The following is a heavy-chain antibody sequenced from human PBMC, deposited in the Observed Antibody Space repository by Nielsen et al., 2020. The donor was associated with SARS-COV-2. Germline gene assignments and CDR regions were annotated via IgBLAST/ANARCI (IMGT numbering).Heavy chain of an antibody. CDR2: ICFDGSNK. D-gene: IGHD3-16*01. CDR1: GFSFSTYG. V-gene: IGHV3-33*01. CDR3: VREGGGNYFEY. J-gene: IGHJ4*02. Sequence: GGSLRLSCAASGFSFSTYGMHWVRQAPAKGLEWLAVICFDGSNKYYADPVKGRFTISRDNSKNTVYLQMNSLRAEDTAVYHCVREGGGNYFEYWGQGTLVTVSS.